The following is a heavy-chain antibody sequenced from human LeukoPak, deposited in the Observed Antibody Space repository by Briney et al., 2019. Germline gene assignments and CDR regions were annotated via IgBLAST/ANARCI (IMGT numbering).Heavy chain of an antibody. CDR3: ARASMYYDSSGYYRTTIDY. CDR2: ISSSGSTI. V-gene: IGHV3-11*04. J-gene: IGHJ4*02. Sequence: GGSLRLSCAASGFTFSDYYMSWIRQAPGKGLEWVSYISSSGSTIYYADSVKGRFTISRDNAKNSLYLQMNSLRAEDTAVYYCARASMYYDSSGYYRTTIDYWGQGTLVTVSS. D-gene: IGHD3-22*01. CDR1: GFTFSDYY.